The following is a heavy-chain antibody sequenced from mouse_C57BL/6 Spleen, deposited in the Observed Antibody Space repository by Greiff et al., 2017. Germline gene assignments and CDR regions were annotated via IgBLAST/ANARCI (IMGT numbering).Heavy chain of an antibody. Sequence: VQLQESGAELVRPGASVKLSCKASGYTFTDYYINWVKQRPGQGLEWIARIYPGSGNTYYNEKFKGKATLTAEKSSSTAYMQLSSLTSEDSAVYFCARLLQDYFYYWGQGTTLTVAS. CDR3: ARLLQDYFYY. J-gene: IGHJ2*01. CDR2: IYPGSGNT. V-gene: IGHV1-76*01. D-gene: IGHD1-1*01. CDR1: GYTFTDYY.